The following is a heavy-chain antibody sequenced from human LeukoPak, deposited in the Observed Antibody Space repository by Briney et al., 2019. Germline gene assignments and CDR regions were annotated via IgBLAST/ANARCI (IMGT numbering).Heavy chain of an antibody. CDR1: GFTVSSNC. Sequence: GGSLRLSCAASGFTVSSNCMSWVRQAPGKGLEWVSVIYGGGTTYYADSVKGRFTISRDNFKHTLFLQMNSLRAEDTAVYYCARGPGYISGWYYFDYWGQGTLVTVSS. V-gene: IGHV3-53*01. CDR2: IYGGGTT. CDR3: ARGPGYISGWYYFDY. D-gene: IGHD6-13*01. J-gene: IGHJ4*02.